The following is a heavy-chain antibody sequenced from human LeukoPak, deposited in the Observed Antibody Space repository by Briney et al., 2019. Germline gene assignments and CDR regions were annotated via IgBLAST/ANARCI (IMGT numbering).Heavy chain of an antibody. V-gene: IGHV3-30-3*01. CDR1: GFTFSSYP. J-gene: IGHJ4*02. CDR2: ISYDGSNK. CDR3: ARATWARSGLDYFDY. Sequence: PGRSLRLSCAASGFTFSSYPMHWVRQAPGKGLEWVTLISYDGSNKYYADSVKGRFTISRDISKNTLYLQMNSLRAEDTAVYYCARATWARSGLDYFDYWGQGPLVTVSS. D-gene: IGHD5-24*01.